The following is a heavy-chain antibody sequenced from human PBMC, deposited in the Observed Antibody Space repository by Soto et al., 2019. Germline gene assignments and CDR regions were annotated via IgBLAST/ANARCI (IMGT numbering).Heavy chain of an antibody. CDR2: ITSTGDT. V-gene: IGHV3-23*01. D-gene: IGHD6-13*01. Sequence: EVQLLESGGGLVQPGRSLRLSCAASGFTLNYYAINWVRQAPGKGLEWVSAITSTGDTYYVDSVKGRFTISRDNSKNTLYLQMNSLRAEDTAVYYCAKEIAASATLWLDPWGQGTLVTVSS. CDR3: AKEIAASATLWLDP. CDR1: GFTLNYYA. J-gene: IGHJ5*02.